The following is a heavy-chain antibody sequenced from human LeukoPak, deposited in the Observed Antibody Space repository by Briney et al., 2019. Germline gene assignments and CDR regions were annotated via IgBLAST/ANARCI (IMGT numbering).Heavy chain of an antibody. CDR1: GGSISTYY. J-gene: IGHJ5*02. CDR2: IYYTGST. V-gene: IGHV4-59*08. CDR3: ARPHGGWFDP. D-gene: IGHD3-10*01. Sequence: PSETLSLTCTVSGGSISTYYWSWIRQPPGKGLEWIGYIYYTGSTNYNPSLKSRVTISLDTSKNQFSLKLSSVTAADTAVYYCARPHGGWFDPWGQGTLVTVSS.